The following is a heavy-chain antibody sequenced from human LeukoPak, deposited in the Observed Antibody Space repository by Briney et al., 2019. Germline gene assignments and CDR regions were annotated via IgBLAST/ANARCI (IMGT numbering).Heavy chain of an antibody. CDR1: GFTFSSYS. J-gene: IGHJ4*02. D-gene: IGHD5-18*01. CDR3: ARDYGATGYSYGYVDY. Sequence: GGSLRLSCAASGFTFSSYSMNWVRQAPGKGLEWVTSISSSSNYIYYADSVKGRFTISRDNAKNSLYLQMNSLRAEDTAVYYCARDYGATGYSYGYVDYWGQRTLVTVSS. CDR2: ISSSSNYI. V-gene: IGHV3-21*01.